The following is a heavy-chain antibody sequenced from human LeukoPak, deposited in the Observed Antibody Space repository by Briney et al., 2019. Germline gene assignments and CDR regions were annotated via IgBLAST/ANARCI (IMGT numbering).Heavy chain of an antibody. Sequence: GGSLRLSCAASGFTFSSYWMSWVRQAPGKGLEWVANIKQDGSEKYYVDSVKGRFTISRDNAKNSLYLQMNRLRAEDTAVYYCARGTVGSSSWSKGTWFDHWGQGTLVTVSS. D-gene: IGHD6-13*01. J-gene: IGHJ5*02. CDR2: IKQDGSEK. CDR1: GFTFSSYW. CDR3: ARGTVGSSSWSKGTWFDH. V-gene: IGHV3-7*01.